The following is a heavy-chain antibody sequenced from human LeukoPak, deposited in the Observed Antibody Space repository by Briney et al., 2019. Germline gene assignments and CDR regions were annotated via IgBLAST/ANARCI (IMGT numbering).Heavy chain of an antibody. CDR1: GFTFSNYS. CDR3: ARGLI. Sequence: PGGSPRLSCAASGFTFSNYSMNWVRQAPGKGLEWVSYISSGSSNIYYADSVKGRFTISRDNAKNSLYLQMNSLRAEDTAVYYCARGLIWGQGTMVTVSS. V-gene: IGHV3-48*01. CDR2: ISSGSSNI. J-gene: IGHJ3*02.